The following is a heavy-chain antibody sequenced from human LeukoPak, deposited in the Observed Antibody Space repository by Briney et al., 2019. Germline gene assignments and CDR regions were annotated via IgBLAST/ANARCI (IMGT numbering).Heavy chain of an antibody. CDR1: GGTFSSYA. CDR3: ARAGCSSTSCYAGYYYYGMDV. Sequence: ASVKVSCKASGGTFSSYAISWVRQAPGQGLEWMGGIIPIFGTANYAQKFQGRVTITADESTSTAYMELSSLRSEDTAVYYCARAGCSSTSCYAGYYYYGMDVWGKGTTVTVSS. CDR2: IIPIFGTA. D-gene: IGHD2-2*01. V-gene: IGHV1-69*13. J-gene: IGHJ6*04.